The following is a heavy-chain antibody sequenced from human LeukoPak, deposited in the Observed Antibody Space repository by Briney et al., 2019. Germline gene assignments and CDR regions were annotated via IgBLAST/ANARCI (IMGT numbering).Heavy chain of an antibody. V-gene: IGHV4-34*01. D-gene: IGHD6-13*01. Sequence: SETLSLTCAVYGGSFSGYYWSWIRQPPGKGLEWIGEINHSGSTNYNPSLKSRVTISVDTSKNQFSLKLSSVTAADTAVYYCAREGPHSSSWWFDYWGQGTLVTVSS. CDR3: AREGPHSSSWWFDY. CDR2: INHSGST. CDR1: GGSFSGYY. J-gene: IGHJ4*02.